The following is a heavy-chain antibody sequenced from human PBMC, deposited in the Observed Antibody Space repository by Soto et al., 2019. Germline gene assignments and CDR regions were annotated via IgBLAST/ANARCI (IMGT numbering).Heavy chain of an antibody. CDR1: GFTFSSYA. J-gene: IGHJ6*02. V-gene: IGHV3-23*01. Sequence: GGSLRLSCAASGFTFSSYAMSWVRQAPGKGLEWVSAISGSGGSTYYADSVKGRFTISRDNSKNTLYLQMNSLRAEDTAVYYCAKVSQPGNVLRFLEWLLDYYGMDVWGQGTRVTVSS. CDR2: ISGSGGST. D-gene: IGHD3-3*01. CDR3: AKVSQPGNVLRFLEWLLDYYGMDV.